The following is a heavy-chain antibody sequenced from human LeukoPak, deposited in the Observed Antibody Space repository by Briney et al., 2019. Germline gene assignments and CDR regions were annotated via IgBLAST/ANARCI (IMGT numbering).Heavy chain of an antibody. CDR1: GFTFSSYA. D-gene: IGHD2-2*01. CDR3: AKDVDIVVVPHYYYMDV. V-gene: IGHV3-23*01. J-gene: IGHJ6*03. CDR2: ISGSGGST. Sequence: GGSLRLSCAASGFTFSSYAMSWVRQAPGKGLEWVSAISGSGGSTYYADSVKGRFTISRDNSKNTLYLQMNSLRAEDTAVYYCAKDVDIVVVPHYYYMDVWGKGTTLTASS.